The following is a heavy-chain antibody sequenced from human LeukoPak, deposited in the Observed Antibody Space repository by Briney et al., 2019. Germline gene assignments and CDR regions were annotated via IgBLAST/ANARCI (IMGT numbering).Heavy chain of an antibody. D-gene: IGHD1-1*01. Sequence: PGGSLRLSCVGSGFTFSNNPLSWVRQAPGKGLEWVSAISGSGGNTYYADSVRGRFTISRDNSKNTLFLQMNSLRAEDTAVYYCAKFGGTTYLETWGQGTLVTVSS. CDR1: GFTFSNNP. CDR2: ISGSGGNT. CDR3: AKFGGTTYLET. V-gene: IGHV3-23*01. J-gene: IGHJ5*02.